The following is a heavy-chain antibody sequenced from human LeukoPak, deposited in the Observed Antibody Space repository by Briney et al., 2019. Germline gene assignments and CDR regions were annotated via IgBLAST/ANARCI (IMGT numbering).Heavy chain of an antibody. Sequence: GGSLTLSCAASGFTFSNYWMHWVRQAPGKGLVWVSRVNSDGSSTSYADLVRGRFTIARDNAKNTVYLQMNSLRAEDTAVYYCGRGGKVEQLVLARWGQGSLVTVSS. CDR3: GRGGKVEQLVLAR. CDR2: VNSDGSST. D-gene: IGHD6-13*01. V-gene: IGHV3-74*01. J-gene: IGHJ4*02. CDR1: GFTFSNYW.